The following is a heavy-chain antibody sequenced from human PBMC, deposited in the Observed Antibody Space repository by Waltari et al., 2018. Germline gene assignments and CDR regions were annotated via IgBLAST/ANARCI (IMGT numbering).Heavy chain of an antibody. CDR2: ISSSSSHT. CDR3: AREGGYYYGSGSYYGGAD. J-gene: IGHJ4*02. Sequence: EVQLVESGGGLVQPGGSLRLSCAASGFTFSSYSMNRVRQAPGKGLEWVSYISSSSSHTYYDDSVKGRFTISRDNAKNSLYLQMNSLRAEDTAVYYCAREGGYYYGSGSYYGGADWGQGTLVTVSS. V-gene: IGHV3-48*04. D-gene: IGHD3-10*01. CDR1: GFTFSSYS.